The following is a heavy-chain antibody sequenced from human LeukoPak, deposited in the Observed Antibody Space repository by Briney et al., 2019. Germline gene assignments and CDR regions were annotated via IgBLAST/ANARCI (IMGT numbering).Heavy chain of an antibody. D-gene: IGHD3-9*01. Sequence: SQTLSLTCTVSGGSINSGAYYWTWIRQHPGKGLEWIGHIYYSGSPYYNPSLKSRVSMSVDTSKNQFSLKLSSVIAADTAVYYCARGSKYYDILGWGQGTLVTVSS. CDR2: IYYSGSP. J-gene: IGHJ4*02. V-gene: IGHV4-31*03. CDR1: GGSINSGAYY. CDR3: ARGSKYYDILG.